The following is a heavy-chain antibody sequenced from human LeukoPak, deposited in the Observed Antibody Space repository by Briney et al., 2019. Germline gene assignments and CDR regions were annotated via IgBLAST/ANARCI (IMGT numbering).Heavy chain of an antibody. CDR2: IYNGGII. Sequence: SETLSLTCTVSGDSISRYYWSWIRQPAGKGLEWIGRIYNGGIITYNPSLKSRVTISADTSKNQFSLKLSSVTAADTAVYYCARDMYSYNLDAEYWGQGTLVTVSS. D-gene: IGHD5-18*01. CDR1: GDSISRYY. J-gene: IGHJ4*02. CDR3: ARDMYSYNLDAEY. V-gene: IGHV4-4*07.